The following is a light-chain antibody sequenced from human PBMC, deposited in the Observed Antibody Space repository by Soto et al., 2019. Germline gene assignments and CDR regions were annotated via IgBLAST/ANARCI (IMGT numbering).Light chain of an antibody. V-gene: IGKV1-39*01. CDR1: QTIRNY. J-gene: IGKJ5*01. Sequence: DIQMTQSPSSLSASVGDRVTITCRASQTIRNYLSWYQHKPGKAPQLLIYEASILQSGVPSRFRGSGSGTDFTLTISSLQPEDFAAYYCQQRYSTPVTFGQGTRLDNK. CDR2: EAS. CDR3: QQRYSTPVT.